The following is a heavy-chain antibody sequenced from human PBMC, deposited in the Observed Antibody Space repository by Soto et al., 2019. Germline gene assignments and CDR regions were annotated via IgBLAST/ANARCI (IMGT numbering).Heavy chain of an antibody. Sequence: ASVKVSCKTSGYTFTSYAMHWVRQAPGQRLEWMGWINAGNGNTKYSQKFQGRVTITIDTSASTDYMELSSLRFEDTAIYYCARDLGGWPDYWGQGTLVTVSS. CDR3: ARDLGGWPDY. D-gene: IGHD6-19*01. CDR1: GYTFTSYA. CDR2: INAGNGNT. J-gene: IGHJ4*02. V-gene: IGHV1-3*01.